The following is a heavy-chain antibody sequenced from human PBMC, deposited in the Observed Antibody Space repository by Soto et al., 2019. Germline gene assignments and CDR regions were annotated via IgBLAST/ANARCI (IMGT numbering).Heavy chain of an antibody. J-gene: IGHJ4*02. CDR3: ARGAIVAVPAALSSYHDYTNYRFDS. V-gene: IGHV1-69*01. CDR1: GSSFSDFA. D-gene: IGHD2-15*01. Sequence: QVQLAQSGTEMTEPGSSVKVSCRASGSSFSDFAFSWVRQAPGQGLEWMGGIIPMFAATKYAQRLQDRVTITADESTNTVYLALNSLTSEDTAIYYCARGAIVAVPAALSSYHDYTNYRFDSWGQGTLVTVSS. CDR2: IIPMFAAT.